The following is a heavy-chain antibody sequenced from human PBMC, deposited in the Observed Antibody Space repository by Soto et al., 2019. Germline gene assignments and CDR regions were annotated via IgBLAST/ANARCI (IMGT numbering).Heavy chain of an antibody. CDR2: INHSGST. D-gene: IGHD5-12*01. CDR3: ARFFWAAMGLRVPGNDAFDI. V-gene: IGHV4-34*01. CDR1: GGSFSGYY. Sequence: QVQLQQWGAGLLKPSETLSLTCAVYGGSFSGYYWSWIRQPPGKGLEWIGEINHSGSTNYNPSLKSRVTRSVDTSKNPCSLTLSSVTAADTAVYYCARFFWAAMGLRVPGNDAFDIWGQGTMVTVSS. J-gene: IGHJ3*02.